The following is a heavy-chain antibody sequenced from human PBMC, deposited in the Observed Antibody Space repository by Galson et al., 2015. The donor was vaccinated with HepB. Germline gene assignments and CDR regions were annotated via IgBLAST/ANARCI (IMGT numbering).Heavy chain of an antibody. D-gene: IGHD6-13*01. CDR2: INTYNGNT. CDR1: GYTFTDYG. J-gene: IGHJ4*02. Sequence: SVKVSCKASGYTFTDYGFSWVRQAPGQGLEWMGWINTYNGNTNYAQRLQGRVAMTTDTSTSTAYMELRSLRSDDTAVYYCARDQADSSSWSYFDSWGQGTLVTVSS. CDR3: ARDQADSSSWSYFDS. V-gene: IGHV1-18*04.